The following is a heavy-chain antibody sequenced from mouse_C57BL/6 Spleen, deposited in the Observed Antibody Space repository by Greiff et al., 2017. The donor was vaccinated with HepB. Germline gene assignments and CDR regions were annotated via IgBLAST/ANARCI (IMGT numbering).Heavy chain of an antibody. CDR3: ARWWERSSPYYFDY. D-gene: IGHD1-1*02. CDR1: GYAFSSSW. V-gene: IGHV1-82*01. Sequence: QVQLKESGPELVKPGASVKISCKASGYAFSSSWMNWVKQRPGKGLEWIGRIYPGDGDTNYNGKFKGKATLTADKSSSTAYMQLSSLTSEDSAVYLCARWWERSSPYYFDYWGQGTTLTVSS. CDR2: IYPGDGDT. J-gene: IGHJ2*01.